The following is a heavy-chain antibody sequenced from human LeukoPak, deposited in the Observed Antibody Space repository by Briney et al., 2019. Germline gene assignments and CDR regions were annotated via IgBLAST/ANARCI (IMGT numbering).Heavy chain of an antibody. CDR1: GFTFSNYS. CDR3: AGQEIGYYDFWSGYYRAYYFDY. J-gene: IGHJ4*02. V-gene: IGHV3-23*01. D-gene: IGHD3-3*01. CDR2: VSNSGGIT. Sequence: PGGSLRLSCAASGFTFSNYSMTWVRQAPGKGLEWVSGVSNSGGITYYADSVKGRFTISRDNSKNTLYLQMNSLRAEDTAVYYCAGQEIGYYDFWSGYYRAYYFDYWGQGTLVTVSS.